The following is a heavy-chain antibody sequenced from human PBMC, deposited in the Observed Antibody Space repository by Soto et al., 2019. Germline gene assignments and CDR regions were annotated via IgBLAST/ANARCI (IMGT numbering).Heavy chain of an antibody. Sequence: GESLKISCKGSGYSFTSYWIGWVRQMPGKGLEWMGIIYPGDSDTRYSPSFQGQVTISADKSISTAYLQWSSLKASDTAMYYCARQIDYSSGYYTEPDYYYYYGMDVWGQGTTVTVSS. D-gene: IGHD3-22*01. CDR2: IYPGDSDT. CDR3: ARQIDYSSGYYTEPDYYYYYGMDV. V-gene: IGHV5-51*01. J-gene: IGHJ6*02. CDR1: GYSFTSYW.